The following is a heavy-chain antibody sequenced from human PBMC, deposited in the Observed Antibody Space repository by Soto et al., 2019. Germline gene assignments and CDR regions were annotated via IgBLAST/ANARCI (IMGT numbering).Heavy chain of an antibody. D-gene: IGHD6-13*01. Sequence: GGSLRLSCAASGFTFDDYAMHWVRQAPGKGLEWVSGISWNSGSIGYADSVKGRFTISRDNAKNSLYLQMNSLRAEDTALYYCAKDIQQQLVRWGGFDYWGQGTLVTVSS. CDR2: ISWNSGSI. CDR3: AKDIQQQLVRWGGFDY. V-gene: IGHV3-9*01. CDR1: GFTFDDYA. J-gene: IGHJ4*02.